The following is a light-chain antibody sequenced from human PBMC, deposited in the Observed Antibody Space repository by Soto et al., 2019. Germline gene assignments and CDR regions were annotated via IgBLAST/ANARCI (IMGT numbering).Light chain of an antibody. CDR2: WAS. J-gene: IGKJ1*01. V-gene: IGKV4-1*01. Sequence: DIVMTQSPDSLAVSLGERATINCKSSQSVLYSSNNKNYLAWYQQKPGQPPKLLIYWASTLESGVPDRFSGSGSGTDFTLTISSLQAEDVAVYYCQQYYSTPRTFGQGTKVAIK. CDR3: QQYYSTPRT. CDR1: QSVLYSSNNKNY.